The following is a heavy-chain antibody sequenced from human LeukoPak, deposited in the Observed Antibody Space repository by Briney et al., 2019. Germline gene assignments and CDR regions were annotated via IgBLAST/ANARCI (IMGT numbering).Heavy chain of an antibody. Sequence: PGGSLRLSCVTSGFTFTDAWLSWVRQAPGKGLEWVGRIRRQVDGATTDYAAPVKGRFTISRDDSRRTVYLQMNSLKIEDTAVYFCATGGHYGGSWGQGTLVTVSS. CDR1: GFTFTDAW. CDR2: IRRQVDGATT. V-gene: IGHV3-15*05. CDR3: ATGGHYGGS. J-gene: IGHJ4*02. D-gene: IGHD4-17*01.